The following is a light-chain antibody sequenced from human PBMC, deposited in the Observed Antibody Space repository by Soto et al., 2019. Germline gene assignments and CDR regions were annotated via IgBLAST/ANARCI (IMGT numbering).Light chain of an antibody. J-gene: IGKJ5*01. CDR3: ELYNILPIT. V-gene: IGKV3-15*01. CDR1: QSVSSSY. Sequence: IGLTKSKDTLSLSPGERATLSCRASQSVSSSYLGWYQHKPGQAPRLLIYGASTRANGIPARFSGSGSGTEFTLTISSLQAEDFTVYNSELYNILPITFAQVT. CDR2: GAS.